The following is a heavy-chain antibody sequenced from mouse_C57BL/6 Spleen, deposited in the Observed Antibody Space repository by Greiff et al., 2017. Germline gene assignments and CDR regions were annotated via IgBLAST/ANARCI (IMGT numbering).Heavy chain of an antibody. CDR2: IHPNSGST. CDR1: GYTFTSYW. V-gene: IGHV1-64*01. Sequence: QVQLQQPGAELVKPGASVKLSCKASGYTFTSYWMHWVKQRPGQGLEWIGMIHPNSGSTNYNEKFKSKATLTVDKSSSTAYMQLSSLTSEDSAVYYCARAPAQDYGNLFDYWGEATTLTVSS. J-gene: IGHJ2*01. CDR3: ARAPAQDYGNLFDY. D-gene: IGHD1-1*01.